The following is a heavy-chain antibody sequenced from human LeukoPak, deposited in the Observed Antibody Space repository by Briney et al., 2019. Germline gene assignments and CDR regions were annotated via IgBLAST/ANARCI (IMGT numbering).Heavy chain of an antibody. Sequence: PSETLSLTCTVSGGSISSTSYYWGWIRQPPGKGLEWIGSIHYSGTTYYNPSLKSRVTISLDTSKNQFSLKLSSVTAADTAVYYCARHKWDTSLDYWGQGTLVTVSS. D-gene: IGHD5-18*01. V-gene: IGHV4-39*01. CDR3: ARHKWDTSLDY. J-gene: IGHJ4*02. CDR1: GGSISSTSYY. CDR2: IHYSGTT.